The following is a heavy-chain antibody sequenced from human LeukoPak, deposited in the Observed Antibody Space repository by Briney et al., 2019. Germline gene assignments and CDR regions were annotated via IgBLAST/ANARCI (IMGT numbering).Heavy chain of an antibody. CDR3: ARGSYISYYFDY. D-gene: IGHD3-10*01. Sequence: TLSLTCTVSGGSISSGGYYWSWIRQPPGKGLEWIGYIYHSGSTYYNPSLKSRVTISVDRSKNQFSLKLSSVTAADTAVYYCARGSYISYYFDYWGQGTLVTVSS. CDR1: GGSISSGGYY. J-gene: IGHJ4*02. CDR2: IYHSGST. V-gene: IGHV4-30-2*01.